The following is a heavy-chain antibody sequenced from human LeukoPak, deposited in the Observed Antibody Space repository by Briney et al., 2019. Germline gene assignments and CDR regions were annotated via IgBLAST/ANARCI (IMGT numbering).Heavy chain of an antibody. D-gene: IGHD2-2*01. CDR3: AKGYCSSTSCYDRSFDP. CDR1: GFTFSSYA. J-gene: IGHJ5*02. Sequence: GGSLRLSCAASGFTFSSYAVSWVRQAPGKGLEWVSAISGSGGSTYYADSVKGRFTISRDNSKNTLYLQMNSLRAEDTAVYYCAKGYCSSTSCYDRSFDPWGQGTLVTVSS. CDR2: ISGSGGST. V-gene: IGHV3-23*01.